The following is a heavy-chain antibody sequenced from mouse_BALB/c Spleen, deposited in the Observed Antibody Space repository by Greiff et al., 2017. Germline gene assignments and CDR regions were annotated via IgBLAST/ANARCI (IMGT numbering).Heavy chain of an antibody. Sequence: QVQLQQSGPELVKPGASVRISCKASGYTFTSYYIHWVKQRPGQGLEWIGWIYPGNVNTKYNEKFKGKATLTADKSSSTAYMQLSSLTSEDSAVYFCARGTGEFAYWGQGTLVTVSA. CDR1: GYTFTSYY. CDR3: ARGTGEFAY. D-gene: IGHD3-3*01. CDR2: IYPGNVNT. V-gene: IGHV1S56*01. J-gene: IGHJ3*01.